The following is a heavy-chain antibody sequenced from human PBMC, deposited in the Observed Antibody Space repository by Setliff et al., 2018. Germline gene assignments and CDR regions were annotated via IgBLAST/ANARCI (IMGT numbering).Heavy chain of an antibody. D-gene: IGHD6-19*01. CDR3: ARVSGWYYFDY. V-gene: IGHV4-38-2*01. Sequence: SETLSLTCAVSGYSISSGYYWGWIRQPPGKGLEWIGSIYHSGSTYYNPSLKSRVTMTTDTSTSTAYMELRSLRSDDTAVYYCARVSGWYYFDYWGQGTLVTVSS. CDR2: IYHSGST. J-gene: IGHJ4*02. CDR1: GYSISSGYY.